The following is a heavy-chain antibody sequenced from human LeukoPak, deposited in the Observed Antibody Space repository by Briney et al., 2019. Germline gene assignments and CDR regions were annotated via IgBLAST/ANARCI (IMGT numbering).Heavy chain of an antibody. V-gene: IGHV3-9*01. J-gene: IGHJ4*02. CDR2: ISWNSGSI. D-gene: IGHD3-10*01. CDR3: AKPPKYYYGSGSYSIAYFDY. Sequence: PGGSLRLSCAASGFTFDDYAMHWVRQAPGKGLEWVSGISWNSGSIGYADSVKGRFTISRDNAKNSLYLQMNSLRAEDTALYYCAKPPKYYYGSGSYSIAYFDYWGQGTLVTVSS. CDR1: GFTFDDYA.